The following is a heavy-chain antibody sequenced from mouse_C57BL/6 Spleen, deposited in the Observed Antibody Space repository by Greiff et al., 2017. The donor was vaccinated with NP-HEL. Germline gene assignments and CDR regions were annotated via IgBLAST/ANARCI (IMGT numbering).Heavy chain of an antibody. D-gene: IGHD2-2*01. Sequence: VQLQQPGAELVKPGASVKLSCKASGYTFTSYWMQWVKQRPGQGLEWIGEIDPSDSYTNYNQKFKGKATLTVDTSSSTAYMQLSSLTSEDSAVYYCARMVTTGYYYAMDYWGQGTSVTVSS. V-gene: IGHV1-50*01. J-gene: IGHJ4*01. CDR3: ARMVTTGYYYAMDY. CDR1: GYTFTSYW. CDR2: IDPSDSYT.